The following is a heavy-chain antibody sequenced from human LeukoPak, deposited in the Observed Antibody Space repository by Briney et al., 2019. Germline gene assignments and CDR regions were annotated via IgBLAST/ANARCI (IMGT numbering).Heavy chain of an antibody. D-gene: IGHD6-19*01. V-gene: IGHV1-46*01. J-gene: IGHJ4*02. CDR1: GYTFTSYG. CDR3: ARSGSGWSFGY. CDR2: INPSGEST. Sequence: ASVKVSCKASGYTFTSYGITWVRQAPGQGLEWMGIINPSGESTTYAQKFQGRITMTRDTSTSTVYMELSSLRSEDTAVYYCARSGSGWSFGYWGQGTLVTVSS.